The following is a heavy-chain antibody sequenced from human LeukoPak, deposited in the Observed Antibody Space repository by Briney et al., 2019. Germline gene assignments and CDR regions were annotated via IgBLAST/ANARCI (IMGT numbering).Heavy chain of an antibody. J-gene: IGHJ6*04. CDR3: ARGGAVAGIMDV. Sequence: GGSLRLSCAASRFTFSSYWMHWVRQAPGKGLVWVSRINSDGSSTTYADSVKGRFTISRGNAKNTLYLQMNSLRAEDTAVYYCARGGAVAGIMDVWGKGTTVTVSS. D-gene: IGHD6-13*01. CDR1: RFTFSSYW. CDR2: INSDGSST. V-gene: IGHV3-74*01.